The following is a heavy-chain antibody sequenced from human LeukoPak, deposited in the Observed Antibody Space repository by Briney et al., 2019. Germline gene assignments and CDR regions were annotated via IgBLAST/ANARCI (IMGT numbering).Heavy chain of an antibody. D-gene: IGHD6-13*01. CDR1: GGTFSSYD. CDR2: IIPIFGTA. Sequence: SVKVSCKGSGGTFSSYDISWVGQAPGQGVEWMGRIIPIFGTANYAQKFQGRVTITTDEYTSTDYMEMSSLRSEDTAVYYCARGSSSWYDPLLHHWGQGTLVTVSS. CDR3: ARGSSSWYDPLLHH. J-gene: IGHJ1*01. V-gene: IGHV1-69*05.